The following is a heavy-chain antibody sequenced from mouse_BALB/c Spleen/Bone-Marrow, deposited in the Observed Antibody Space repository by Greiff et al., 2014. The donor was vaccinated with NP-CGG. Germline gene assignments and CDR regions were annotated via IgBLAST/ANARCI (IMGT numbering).Heavy chain of an antibody. CDR1: GFTFSSYG. CDR2: IISGGSYT. Sequence: EVQRVESGGDLVKPGGSLKLSCAASGFTFSSYGMSWVRQTPDKRLEWVATIISGGSYTYYPDSVKGRFTISRDDAKNTLYLQTSSLKSEDTAMYYCTRQAHEGAWFPYWGQGTLVTVSA. V-gene: IGHV5-6*01. J-gene: IGHJ3*01. CDR3: TRQAHEGAWFPY.